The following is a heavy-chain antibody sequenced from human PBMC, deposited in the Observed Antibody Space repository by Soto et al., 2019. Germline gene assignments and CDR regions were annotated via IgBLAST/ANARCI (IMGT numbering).Heavy chain of an antibody. CDR2: IYPRDSDT. V-gene: IGHV5-51*01. Sequence: GESLHRSGYVSGFSFSIYFIGWVRQMPGKGLEWMGIIYPRDSDTRYSPSLQGQVSISVDKSISTAYLQWSSLKASDTAMYYCVRRSDWFNLWGQGPLVNVSS. J-gene: IGHJ5*02. CDR3: VRRSDWFNL. CDR1: GFSFSIYF.